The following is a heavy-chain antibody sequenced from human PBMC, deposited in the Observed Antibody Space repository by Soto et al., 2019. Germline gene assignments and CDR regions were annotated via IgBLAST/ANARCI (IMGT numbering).Heavy chain of an antibody. V-gene: IGHV1-46*03. Sequence: QVQLVQSGAEVKKPGASVKVSCKASGYTFTSYYMHWVRQAPGQGLEWMGIINPSGGSTSYAQKFQGRVTMPRDTSTSTVYMELSSLRSEDTAVYYCARSYGSGYYYYYMDVWGKGTTVTVSS. CDR3: ARSYGSGYYYYYMDV. J-gene: IGHJ6*03. CDR2: INPSGGST. CDR1: GYTFTSYY. D-gene: IGHD3-10*01.